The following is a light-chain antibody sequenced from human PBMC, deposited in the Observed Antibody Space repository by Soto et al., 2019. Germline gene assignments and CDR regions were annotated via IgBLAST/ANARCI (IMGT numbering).Light chain of an antibody. CDR2: DNN. CDR3: GTWDSSLSAVV. V-gene: IGLV1-51*01. Sequence: QSVLTQPPSVSAAPGQKVTISCSGSSSNIGNNYVSWYQQFPGTAPKLLIYDNNKRPSGIPDRFSGSKSGTSATLDITGLQTGDEADYYCGTWDSSLSAVVFGGGTTLTVL. J-gene: IGLJ2*01. CDR1: SSNIGNNY.